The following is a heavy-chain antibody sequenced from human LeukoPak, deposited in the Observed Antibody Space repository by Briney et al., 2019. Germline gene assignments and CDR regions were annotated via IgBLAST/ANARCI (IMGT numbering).Heavy chain of an antibody. D-gene: IGHD1-26*01. Sequence: ASETLSLTCTVYGGSFSGYYWSWIRQPPGRGLEWIGEINHSGSINYNPSLKSRVTISVDTSKNQFPLKLSSVTAADTAVYYCARARSGKWGFDYWGQGTLVTVSS. J-gene: IGHJ4*02. CDR3: ARARSGKWGFDY. CDR2: INHSGSI. CDR1: GGSFSGYY. V-gene: IGHV4-34*01.